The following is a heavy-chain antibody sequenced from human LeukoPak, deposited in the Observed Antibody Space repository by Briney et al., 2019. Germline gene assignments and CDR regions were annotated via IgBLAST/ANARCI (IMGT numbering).Heavy chain of an antibody. D-gene: IGHD3-22*01. Sequence: GGSLRLSCVGSGFTYSNYWMHWVRQAPGKGPVWASRINPDGTTTDYADSVKGRFTISRDNAKNSLYLQMNSLRAEDTAVYYCARDHDRYDSSGYPYWGQGTLVTVSS. CDR3: ARDHDRYDSSGYPY. J-gene: IGHJ4*02. CDR2: INPDGTTT. CDR1: GFTYSNYW. V-gene: IGHV3-74*01.